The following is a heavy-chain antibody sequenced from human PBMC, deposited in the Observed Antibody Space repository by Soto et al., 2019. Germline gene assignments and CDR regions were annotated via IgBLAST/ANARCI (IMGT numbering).Heavy chain of an antibody. J-gene: IGHJ4*02. V-gene: IGHV4-39*01. CDR3: ARRRDPDGAYFAY. CDR2: MYYSVST. Sequence: SETLSLTCTVSGGSISSTDYYWGWIRLPPGKGLEWVATMYYSVSTYYNPSLKSRVTISVDTSKNQFSLKLSSVTAADTAVYYCARRRDPDGAYFAYWGQGTLVTVSS. CDR1: GGSISSTDYY. D-gene: IGHD4-17*01.